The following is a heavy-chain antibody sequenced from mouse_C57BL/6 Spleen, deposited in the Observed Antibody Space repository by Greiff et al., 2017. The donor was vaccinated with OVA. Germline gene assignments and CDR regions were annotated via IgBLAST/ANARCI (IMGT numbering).Heavy chain of an antibody. CDR3: ARDYSGYAMDY. CDR1: GFTFSDYG. J-gene: IGHJ4*01. V-gene: IGHV5-17*01. CDR2: ISSGSSTI. D-gene: IGHD1-1*02. Sequence: EVKVEESGGGLVKPGGSLKLSCAASGFTFSDYGMHWVRQAPEQGLEWVAYISSGSSTIYYADTVKGRFTISRDNAKNTLCLQMTSLRSEDTAMYYCARDYSGYAMDYWGQGTSVTVSS.